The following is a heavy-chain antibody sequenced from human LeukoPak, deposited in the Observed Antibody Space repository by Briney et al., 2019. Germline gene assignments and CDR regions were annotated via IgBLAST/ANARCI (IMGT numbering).Heavy chain of an antibody. CDR2: IYYGGST. Sequence: SETLSLTCTVSGGSVSSGTYYWSWIRQPPGKGLEWIGFIYYGGSTNYNPSLKSRVTISVDTSKNQFSLKLSSVTAADTAVYYCARMYSNYFDYWGQGTLVTVSS. D-gene: IGHD4-11*01. J-gene: IGHJ4*02. CDR3: ARMYSNYFDY. V-gene: IGHV4-61*01. CDR1: GGSVSSGTYY.